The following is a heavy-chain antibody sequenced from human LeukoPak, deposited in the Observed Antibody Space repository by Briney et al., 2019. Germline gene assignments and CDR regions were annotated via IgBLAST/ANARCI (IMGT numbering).Heavy chain of an antibody. CDR2: ISGSGGST. J-gene: IGHJ4*02. D-gene: IGHD2-15*01. V-gene: IGHV3-23*01. CDR1: GFTFSSYA. CDR3: AKVVVVVAATTDYYFDY. Sequence: SGGSLRLACAASGFTFSSYAMSWVRQAPGKGLEGVSAISGSGGSTYYADSVKGRFTISRDNSKNTLYLQMNSLRAEDTAVYYCAKVVVVVAATTDYYFDYWGQGTLVTVSS.